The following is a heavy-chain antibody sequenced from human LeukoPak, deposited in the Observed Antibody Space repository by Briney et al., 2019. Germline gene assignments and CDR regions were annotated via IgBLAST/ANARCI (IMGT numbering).Heavy chain of an antibody. D-gene: IGHD6-19*01. CDR2: IIPIFGTA. CDR1: GGTFSSYA. CDR3: ASRRLADAFDI. J-gene: IGHJ3*02. Sequence: GASVKVSCKASGGTFSSYAISWVRQAPGQGLEWMGGIIPIFGTANYAQKFQGRVTITADESTSTAYMELSSLRSEDTAVYYCASRRLADAFDIWGQGTMVTVSS. V-gene: IGHV1-69*13.